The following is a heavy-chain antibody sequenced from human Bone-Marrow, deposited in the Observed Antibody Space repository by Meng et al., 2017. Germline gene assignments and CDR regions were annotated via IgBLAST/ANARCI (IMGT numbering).Heavy chain of an antibody. CDR3: ARDREQHNKIYYYYYGMDV. V-gene: IGHV3-30*01. J-gene: IGHJ6*02. D-gene: IGHD6-13*01. Sequence: EGSLRLSCAASGFTFSSYAMHWVRQAPGKGLEWVAVISYDGSNKYYADSVKGRFTISRDNSKNTLYLQMNSLRAEDTAVYYCARDREQHNKIYYYYYGMDVWGQGTTVTVSS. CDR2: ISYDGSNK. CDR1: GFTFSSYA.